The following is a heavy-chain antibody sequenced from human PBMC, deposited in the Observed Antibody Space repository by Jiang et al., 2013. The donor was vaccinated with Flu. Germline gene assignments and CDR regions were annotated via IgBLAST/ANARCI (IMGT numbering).Heavy chain of an antibody. V-gene: IGHV5-51*03. Sequence: GAEVKKPGKSLKISCQGYGYTFSGHWIGWVRQMPGKGLEWMGIIYPGDSDTRYRPSFQGQVTISADKSISTAYLQWSSLKASDTAMYYCARRQWGANHVDYWGQGTLVTVSS. CDR3: ARRQWGANHVDY. CDR1: GYTFSGHW. CDR2: IYPGDSDT. D-gene: IGHD1-14*01. J-gene: IGHJ4*02.